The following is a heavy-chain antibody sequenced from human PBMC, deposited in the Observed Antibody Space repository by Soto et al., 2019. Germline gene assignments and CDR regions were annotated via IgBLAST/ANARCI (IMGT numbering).Heavy chain of an antibody. V-gene: IGHV3-23*01. CDR3: ARGDRGGSGSPASYYYSGLED. J-gene: IGHJ6*02. Sequence: DVQVLESGGDLVQPGGSLRLSCAASGFTFSSYAMSWVRQAPGKGLEWVSSVSAGGDMTYYSDSVKGRFTISRDNSNNAVFLQMNSLRIEVTGLYYCARGDRGGSGSPASYYYSGLEDWGQGTTVTVS. D-gene: IGHD3-10*01. CDR2: VSAGGDMT. CDR1: GFTFSSYA.